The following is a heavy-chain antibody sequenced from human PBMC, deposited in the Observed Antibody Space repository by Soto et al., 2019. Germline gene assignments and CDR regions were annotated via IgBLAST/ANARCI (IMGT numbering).Heavy chain of an antibody. CDR3: ASLGTVAGRPDY. J-gene: IGHJ4*02. CDR2: IESDGSST. V-gene: IGHV3-74*01. Sequence: EVQLVESGGGLVQPGGSLRLSCATSGFTFSSYWMHWVRQAPGKGLVWVSRIESDGSSTSYADSVKGRFTISRDNAKNTLYLQMNSLSAEDTAVYYWASLGTVAGRPDYWGQGALVTVSS. CDR1: GFTFSSYW. D-gene: IGHD6-6*01.